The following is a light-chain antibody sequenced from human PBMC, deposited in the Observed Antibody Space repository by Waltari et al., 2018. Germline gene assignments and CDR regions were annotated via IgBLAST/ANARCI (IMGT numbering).Light chain of an antibody. CDR2: WAS. CDR1: QSVLYSSNNKSF. Sequence: DIVMTQSPDYLAVSLGERATINCKSRQSVLYSSNNKSFLAWYQQKQGQPPKLLIYWASTRNSGVPDRFSGSGSGTDFILTISSLQAEDVAVYYCQQYYTTPYTFGQGTKLEIK. CDR3: QQYYTTPYT. V-gene: IGKV4-1*01. J-gene: IGKJ2*01.